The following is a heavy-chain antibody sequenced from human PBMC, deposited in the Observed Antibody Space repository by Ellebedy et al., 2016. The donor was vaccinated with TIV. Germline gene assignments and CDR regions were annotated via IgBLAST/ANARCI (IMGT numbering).Heavy chain of an antibody. J-gene: IGHJ4*02. V-gene: IGHV6-1*01. Sequence: SETLSLTCAISGDSVSSNSAAWNWIRQSPSRGLEWLGRSYYRSKWYNDYAVSVKSRITINPDTSKNQFSLQLNSVTPEDTAVYYCARENYYYDSSGYWPFDYWGQGTLVTVSS. D-gene: IGHD3-22*01. CDR2: SYYRSKWYN. CDR1: GDSVSSNSAA. CDR3: ARENYYYDSSGYWPFDY.